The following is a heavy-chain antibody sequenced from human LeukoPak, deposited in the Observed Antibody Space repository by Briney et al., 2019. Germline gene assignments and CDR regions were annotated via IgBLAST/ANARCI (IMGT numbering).Heavy chain of an antibody. V-gene: IGHV4-59*01. CDR1: GGSISSYY. D-gene: IGHD3-9*01. CDR2: IFYSGST. CDR3: AREQKYYDILTGYHYYFDY. Sequence: SETLSLTCAVSGGSISSYYCSWIRQPPGKGLDWIGDIFYSGSTNYNPSLKSRVTISVDTSKNQFPLKLSSVTAADTAVYYCAREQKYYDILTGYHYYFDYWGQGTLVTVSS. J-gene: IGHJ4*02.